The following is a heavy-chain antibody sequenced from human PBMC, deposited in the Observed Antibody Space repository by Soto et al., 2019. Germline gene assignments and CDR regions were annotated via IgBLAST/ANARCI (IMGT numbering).Heavy chain of an antibody. CDR2: INHSGST. Sequence: SETLSLTCAVYGGSFSGYYWSWIRQPPGKGLEWIGEINHSGSTNYNPSLKSRVTISVDTSKNQFSLKLSSVTAADTAVYYCARVSANYDFWSGRRYYYYGMDVWGQGTTGTVS. J-gene: IGHJ6*02. CDR1: GGSFSGYY. D-gene: IGHD3-3*01. V-gene: IGHV4-34*01. CDR3: ARVSANYDFWSGRRYYYYGMDV.